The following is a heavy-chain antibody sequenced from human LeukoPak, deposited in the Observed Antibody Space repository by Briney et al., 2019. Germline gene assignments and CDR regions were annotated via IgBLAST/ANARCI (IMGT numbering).Heavy chain of an antibody. CDR1: GGTFSSYA. V-gene: IGHV1-69*05. CDR2: IIPIFGTA. Sequence: VASVKVSCKASGGTFSSYAISWVRQAPGQGLEWMGGIIPIFGTANYAQKFQGRVTITTDESTSTAYMELSSLRSEDTAVYCCARGSAFYDSSGYLSYYFDYWGQGTLVTVSS. D-gene: IGHD3-22*01. CDR3: ARGSAFYDSSGYLSYYFDY. J-gene: IGHJ4*02.